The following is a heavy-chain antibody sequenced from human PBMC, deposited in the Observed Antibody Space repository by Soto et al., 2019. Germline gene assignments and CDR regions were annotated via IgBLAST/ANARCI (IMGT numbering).Heavy chain of an antibody. V-gene: IGHV3-33*01. Sequence: QVQLVESGGGVVQPGRSLRLSCAASGFTFSSYGMHWVRQAPGKGLEWVAIIWNDGNNKYYADSVKGRFTIYRDNSKNTLYLQMNSLRAEDTAVYYCARDPDRYSWNDSPPDYWGQGTLVTVSS. CDR1: GFTFSSYG. J-gene: IGHJ4*02. CDR2: IWNDGNNK. D-gene: IGHD1-1*01. CDR3: ARDPDRYSWNDSPPDY.